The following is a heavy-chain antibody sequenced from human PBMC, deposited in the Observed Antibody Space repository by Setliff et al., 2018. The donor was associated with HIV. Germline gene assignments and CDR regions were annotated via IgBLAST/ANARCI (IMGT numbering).Heavy chain of an antibody. Sequence: ASVKVACKASGYTFTSYDINWVRQATGQGLEWMGWMNPNSGNTGYAQKFQGRVTITRNTSISTAYMELSSLRSEDTAVYYCARGLRFLEWLSRDNWFDPWGQGTLVTVSS. CDR1: GYTFTSYD. D-gene: IGHD3-3*01. J-gene: IGHJ5*02. V-gene: IGHV1-8*03. CDR3: ARGLRFLEWLSRDNWFDP. CDR2: MNPNSGNT.